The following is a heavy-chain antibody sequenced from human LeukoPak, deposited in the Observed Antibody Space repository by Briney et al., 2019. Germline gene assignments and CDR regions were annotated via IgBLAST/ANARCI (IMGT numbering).Heavy chain of an antibody. CDR1: GGSFSGYY. CDR3: ARGRTAMVTGYYYGMDV. Sequence: SETLSLTCAVYGGSFSGYYWSWIRQPPGKGLEWTGEINHSGSTNYNPSLKSRVTISVDTSKNQFSLKLSSVTAADTAVYYCARGRTAMVTGYYYGMDVWGQGTTVTVSS. J-gene: IGHJ6*02. CDR2: INHSGST. V-gene: IGHV4-34*01. D-gene: IGHD5-18*01.